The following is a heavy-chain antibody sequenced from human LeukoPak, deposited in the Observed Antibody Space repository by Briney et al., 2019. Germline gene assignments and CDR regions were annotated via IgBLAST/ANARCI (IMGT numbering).Heavy chain of an antibody. J-gene: IGHJ5*02. Sequence: GGSLRLSCAASGFTFNTYSMSWVRQAPGKGLEWVSIISRAGESIFYADSVKGRFTISRDNAKNSLYLQMNDLRAEDTAAYYCARGATDTTRWFGPWGQGTLVTVSS. D-gene: IGHD1-26*01. CDR2: ISRAGESI. CDR1: GFTFNTYS. CDR3: ARGATDTTRWFGP. V-gene: IGHV3-21*01.